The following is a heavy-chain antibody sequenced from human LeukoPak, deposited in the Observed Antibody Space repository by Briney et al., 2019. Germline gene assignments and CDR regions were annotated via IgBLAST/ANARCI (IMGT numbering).Heavy chain of an antibody. Sequence: SETLSLTCTVSGGSISSSSYYCSWLRQPPGRGLEWCGFIYYSGSTNYNPSLKCRVTISVDTSKNQFSLKLSSVTAADTAVYYCARDRIPHRRAFDIWGQGTMVTVSS. V-gene: IGHV4-61*01. CDR2: IYYSGST. D-gene: IGHD2-15*01. J-gene: IGHJ3*02. CDR1: GGSISSSSYY. CDR3: ARDRIPHRRAFDI.